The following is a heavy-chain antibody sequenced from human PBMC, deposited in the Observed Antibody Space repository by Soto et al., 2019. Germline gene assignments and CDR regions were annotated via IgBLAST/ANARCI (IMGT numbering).Heavy chain of an antibody. J-gene: IGHJ1*01. CDR1: GYSISSGYY. CDR2: IYHSGST. V-gene: IGHV4-38-2*01. Sequence: PSETLSLTCAVSGYSISSGYYCGWIRQPPGKGLEWIGSIYHSGSTYYNPSLKSRVTISVDTSKNQFSLKLSSVTAADTAVYYCADADYYDSSGYWINFQHWGQGTLVTVSS. CDR3: ADADYYDSSGYWINFQH. D-gene: IGHD3-22*01.